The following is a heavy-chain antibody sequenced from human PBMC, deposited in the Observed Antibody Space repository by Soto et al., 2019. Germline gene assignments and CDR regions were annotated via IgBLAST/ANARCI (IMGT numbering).Heavy chain of an antibody. V-gene: IGHV4-59*01. J-gene: IGHJ5*02. CDR2: IYYSGST. CDR1: GGSISSYY. Sequence: SETLSLTCTGSGGSISSYYWSWIRQPPGKGLEWIGYIYYSGSTNYNPSLKSRVTISVDTSKNQFSLKLSSVTAADTAVYYCARRYDILTGPSPEGFDPWGQGTLVTVSS. CDR3: ARRYDILTGPSPEGFDP. D-gene: IGHD3-9*01.